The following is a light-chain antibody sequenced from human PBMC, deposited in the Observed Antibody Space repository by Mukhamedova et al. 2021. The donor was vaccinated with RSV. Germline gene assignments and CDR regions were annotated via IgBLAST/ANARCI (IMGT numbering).Light chain of an antibody. Sequence: WDQQLPGTAPQLLIYDNDRRPSGISDRVSGSKTGTSATLDITGLRTGDEADYYCSSWDHSLSAVIFGGGTKVPVL. J-gene: IGLJ2*01. CDR2: DND. V-gene: IGLV1-51*01. CDR3: SSWDHSLSAVI.